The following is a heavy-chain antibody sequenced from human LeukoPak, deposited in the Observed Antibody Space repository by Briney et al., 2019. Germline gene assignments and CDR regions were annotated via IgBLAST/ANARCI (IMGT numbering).Heavy chain of an antibody. V-gene: IGHV3-11*01. CDR1: GFIFSDHY. D-gene: IGHD2/OR15-2a*01. Sequence: PGGSLRLSCAASGFIFSDHYMGWIRRAPGKGLEWVSYIDKSGTNIDYADSVKGRFTVSRDNTRNSLFLQMNSLSAEDTAVYFCAREERRLYGNPDHWGQGTLVTVSS. CDR2: IDKSGTNI. J-gene: IGHJ4*02. CDR3: AREERRLYGNPDH.